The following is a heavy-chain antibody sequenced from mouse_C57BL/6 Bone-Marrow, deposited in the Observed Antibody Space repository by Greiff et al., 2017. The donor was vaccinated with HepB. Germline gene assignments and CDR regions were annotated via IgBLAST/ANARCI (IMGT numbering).Heavy chain of an antibody. J-gene: IGHJ2*01. Sequence: QVQLQQPGAELVRPGTSVKLSCKASGYTFTSYWMHWVKQRPGQGLEWIGVIDPSDSYTNYNQKFKGKATLTVDTSSSTAYMQLSSLTSEDSAVYYCARGIYYYGSRFDYWGQGTTLTVSS. D-gene: IGHD1-1*01. CDR2: IDPSDSYT. V-gene: IGHV1-59*01. CDR3: ARGIYYYGSRFDY. CDR1: GYTFTSYW.